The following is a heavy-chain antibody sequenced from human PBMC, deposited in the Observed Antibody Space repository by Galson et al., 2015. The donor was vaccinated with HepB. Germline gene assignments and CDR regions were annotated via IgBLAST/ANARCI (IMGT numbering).Heavy chain of an antibody. CDR1: GFTFSNYA. D-gene: IGHD2-21*01. Sequence: SLRLSCAASGFTFSNYAMHWVRQAPGKGLEWVAVISYDGRNNNYADSVKGRFTISRDKSKNTLYLQMNSLRAEDTAVYYCARDVSPVTVIAKYWGRGTLVTVSS. CDR3: ARDVSPVTVIAKY. CDR2: ISYDGRNN. V-gene: IGHV3-30*04. J-gene: IGHJ4*02.